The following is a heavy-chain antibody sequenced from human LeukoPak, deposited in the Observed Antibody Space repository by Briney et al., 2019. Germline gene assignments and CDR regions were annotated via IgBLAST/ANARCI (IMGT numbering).Heavy chain of an antibody. CDR2: ISGSGGST. J-gene: IGHJ6*03. V-gene: IGHV3-23*01. Sequence: GGSLRLSCAASGFTFSSYAMSWVRQAPGKGLEWVSAISGSGGSTYYADSVKGRFTVSRDNSKNTLYLQMNSLRAEDTAVYYCAKSSRWDYYYMDVWGKGITVTVSS. D-gene: IGHD3-16*01. CDR1: GFTFSSYA. CDR3: AKSSRWDYYYMDV.